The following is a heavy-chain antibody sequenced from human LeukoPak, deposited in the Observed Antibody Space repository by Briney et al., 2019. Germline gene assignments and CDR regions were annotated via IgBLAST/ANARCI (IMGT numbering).Heavy chain of an antibody. CDR1: GYTFTNYG. J-gene: IGHJ4*02. CDR3: ARVPYSGSYYDLGY. V-gene: IGHV1-18*01. Sequence: GASVKVSCKPSGYTFTNYGIIWARQAPGQGLEWGGWISAYNGNTNSAQKLQGRVTMTTDTSTATAYMELRSLRSDDTAVYYCARVPYSGSYYDLGYWGQGTLVTVSS. CDR2: ISAYNGNT. D-gene: IGHD1-26*01.